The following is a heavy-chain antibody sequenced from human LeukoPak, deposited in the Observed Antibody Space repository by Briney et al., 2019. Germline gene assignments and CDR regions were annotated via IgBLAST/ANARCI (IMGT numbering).Heavy chain of an antibody. CDR2: VYYSGST. D-gene: IGHD4-23*01. CDR1: GGSVSGYY. J-gene: IGHJ4*02. Sequence: SETLSLTCVVSGGSVSGYYWGWIRQPPGRGLEWIGYVYYSGSTNYNPSFKSRITISVDTSKNQFSLKLSSVTAADTAVYYCARGSARWSDYWGQGTLVTVSS. CDR3: ARGSARWSDY. V-gene: IGHV4-59*02.